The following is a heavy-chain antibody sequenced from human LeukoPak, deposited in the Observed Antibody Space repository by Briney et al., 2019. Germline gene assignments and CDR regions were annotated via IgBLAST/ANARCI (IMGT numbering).Heavy chain of an antibody. J-gene: IGHJ5*02. V-gene: IGHV3-21*01. CDR2: ITSSSSYI. D-gene: IGHD2-8*01. CDR3: AGDCINGVCYDA. CDR1: GFTFTSYS. Sequence: GGSLRLSCAASGFTFTSYSMKWVRQAAGKGREWVSSITSSSSYIYYGDSVKGRFTISRDNGKNSLYLQMNSLRAEDTAVYYCAGDCINGVCYDAWGQGTLVTVSS.